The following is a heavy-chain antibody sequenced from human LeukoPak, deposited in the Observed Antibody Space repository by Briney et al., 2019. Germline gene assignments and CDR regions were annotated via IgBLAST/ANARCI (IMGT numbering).Heavy chain of an antibody. J-gene: IGHJ4*02. Sequence: GASVKVSCKPSGYTFSSYGITWVRQAPGRGLQWMGWISGYNGNTNYAQSLQGRATMTIDTSTNTAYMELRSLKSDDTAVYYCARGATNSTWVAHHFDYWGQGTLVSVSS. CDR3: ARGATNSTWVAHHFDY. CDR2: ISGYNGNT. CDR1: GYTFSSYG. D-gene: IGHD6-13*01. V-gene: IGHV1-18*01.